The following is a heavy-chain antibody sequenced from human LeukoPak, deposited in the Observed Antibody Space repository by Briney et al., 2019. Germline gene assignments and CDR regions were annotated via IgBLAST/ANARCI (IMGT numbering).Heavy chain of an antibody. CDR2: IRYDGSNK. J-gene: IGHJ4*02. Sequence: PGGSLRLSCAASGFTFSSYGMHWVRQAPGKGLEWVAFIRYDGSNKYYADSVKGRFTISRDNSKNTLYLQMNSLRAEDTAVYYCAKDRVGYYDSSGYYSSPGDYWGQGTLVTVSS. V-gene: IGHV3-30*02. D-gene: IGHD3-22*01. CDR3: AKDRVGYYDSSGYYSSPGDY. CDR1: GFTFSSYG.